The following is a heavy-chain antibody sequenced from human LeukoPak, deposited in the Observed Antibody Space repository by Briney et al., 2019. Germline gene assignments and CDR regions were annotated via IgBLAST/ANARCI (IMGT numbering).Heavy chain of an antibody. CDR3: ARTDTRYHYYMDV. J-gene: IGHJ6*03. CDR1: GGSISSSGYY. Sequence: SETLSLTCTVSGGSISSSGYYWGWIRQPPGKGLEWIGSIYYRGSTYYSPSLKSRVTISVDTSKNQFSLKLSSVTAADTAVYYCARTDTRYHYYMDVWGKGTTVTVSS. V-gene: IGHV4-39*01. CDR2: IYYRGST. D-gene: IGHD5-18*01.